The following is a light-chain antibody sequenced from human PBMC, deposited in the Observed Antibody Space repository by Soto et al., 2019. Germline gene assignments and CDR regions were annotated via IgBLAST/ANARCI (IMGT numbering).Light chain of an antibody. CDR3: QQSYGIPQT. Sequence: IQLTQSPSSLSASVGDRVTITCRTSQNVNRYFNWYQEQPGEAPDPLIYAAYILQSGVPSMFSGSGSGTDFTIAISSLHPEDFTTYYCQQSYGIPQTFGPGTKVEIK. CDR2: AAY. V-gene: IGKV1-39*01. J-gene: IGKJ1*01. CDR1: QNVNRY.